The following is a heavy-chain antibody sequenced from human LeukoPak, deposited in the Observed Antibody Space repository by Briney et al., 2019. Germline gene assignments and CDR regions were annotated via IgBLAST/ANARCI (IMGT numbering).Heavy chain of an antibody. V-gene: IGHV1-2*02. CDR1: GYTFTGYY. Sequence: ASVKVSCKASGYTFTGYYMHWVRQAPGQGLEWMGWINPNSGGTNYAQKFQDRVTMTRDTSISTAYMELSRLRSDDTAVYYCASLYYDTSAFDYWGQGTLVTVSS. CDR2: INPNSGGT. CDR3: ASLYYDTSAFDY. D-gene: IGHD3-22*01. J-gene: IGHJ4*02.